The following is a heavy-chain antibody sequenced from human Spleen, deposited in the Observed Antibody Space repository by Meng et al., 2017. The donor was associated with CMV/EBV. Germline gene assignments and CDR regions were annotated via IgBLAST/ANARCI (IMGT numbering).Heavy chain of an antibody. CDR2: VTSDGSDT. Sequence: CAGSGFTFISYWMHWVRQAPGKGLVWVSRVTSDGSDTIYADSVKGRFTISRDNAKNTLYLQMNNLRAEDTAVYYCATERKGSYYDYWGQGTLVTVSS. J-gene: IGHJ4*02. D-gene: IGHD1-26*01. CDR3: ATERKGSYYDY. CDR1: GFTFISYW. V-gene: IGHV3-74*01.